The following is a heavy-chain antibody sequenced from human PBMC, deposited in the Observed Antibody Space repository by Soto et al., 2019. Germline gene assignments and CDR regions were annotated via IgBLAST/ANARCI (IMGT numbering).Heavy chain of an antibody. CDR1: GGSFSGYY. Sequence: SETLSLTCAVSGGSFSGYYWSWVRQPPGKGLEWIGDINHTGGSNYNPSLKSRVMISVDTAKTQFSLNVTSVTAADTAVYYCAREVGYYSATRRNLYFDYWGPGTLVTVSS. CDR2: INHTGGS. CDR3: AREVGYYSATRRNLYFDY. D-gene: IGHD2-2*01. J-gene: IGHJ4*02. V-gene: IGHV4-34*01.